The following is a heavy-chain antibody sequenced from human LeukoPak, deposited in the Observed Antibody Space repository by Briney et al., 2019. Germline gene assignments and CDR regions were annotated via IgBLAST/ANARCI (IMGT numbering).Heavy chain of an antibody. Sequence: SQTLSLTCTVSGGSISSGSYYWSWIRQPAGKGLEWIGRIYTSGSTNYNPSLKSRVTISVDTSKNQFSLKLSSVTAADTAVYYCARDQEAYCSSTSCYEYYYYMDVWGKGTTVTISS. CDR1: GGSISSGSYY. CDR3: ARDQEAYCSSTSCYEYYYYMDV. CDR2: IYTSGST. J-gene: IGHJ6*03. D-gene: IGHD2-2*01. V-gene: IGHV4-61*02.